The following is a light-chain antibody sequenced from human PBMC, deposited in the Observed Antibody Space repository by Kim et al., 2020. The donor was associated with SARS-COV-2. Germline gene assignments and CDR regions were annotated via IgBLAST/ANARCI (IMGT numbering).Light chain of an antibody. CDR2: GAS. V-gene: IGKV3-20*01. Sequence: EIVLTQSPGTLSLSPGERATLSCRTSQSVSSRYSDWYHQKPGQAPRLIIYGASSRATGIPGRSSGSGSGTNFTLTISRLEPEDFAVYFCKQYGSTFGQGTKLEI. J-gene: IGKJ2*01. CDR3: KQYGST. CDR1: QSVSSRY.